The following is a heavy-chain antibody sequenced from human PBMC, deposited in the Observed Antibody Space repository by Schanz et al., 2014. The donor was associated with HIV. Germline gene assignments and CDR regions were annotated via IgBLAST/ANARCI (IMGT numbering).Heavy chain of an antibody. Sequence: QVQLVESGGGVVQPGRSLRLSCAASGFTFSSYGMYWVRQAPGKGLEGVAVIWHDGSKKYYAESVKGRFAISRDNSKNTLFLQMNSLRAEDTAIYYCTGGLYYDSIPFDPWGQGTLVTVSS. D-gene: IGHD3-22*01. J-gene: IGHJ5*02. CDR2: IWHDGSKK. CDR3: TGGLYYDSIPFDP. CDR1: GFTFSSYG. V-gene: IGHV3-33*01.